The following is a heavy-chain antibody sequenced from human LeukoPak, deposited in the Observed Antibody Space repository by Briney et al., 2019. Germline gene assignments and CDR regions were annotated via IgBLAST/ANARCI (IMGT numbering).Heavy chain of an antibody. J-gene: IGHJ4*02. CDR3: ARAPGGYLNNRFDY. Sequence: GASVKVSCKASGGTFSSYAISWVRQAPGQGLEWMGRIIPIFGTANYAQKFQGRVTITTDESTSTAYMELSSLRSEDTAVYYCARAPGGYLNNRFDYWGQGTLVTVSS. V-gene: IGHV1-69*05. D-gene: IGHD6-25*01. CDR1: GGTFSSYA. CDR2: IIPIFGTA.